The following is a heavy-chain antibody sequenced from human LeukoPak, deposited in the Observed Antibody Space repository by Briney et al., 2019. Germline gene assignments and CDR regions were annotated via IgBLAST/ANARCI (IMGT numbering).Heavy chain of an antibody. Sequence: SETLSLTCTVSGGSISSYYWSWIRQPPGRGLEWIGYIYYSGSTNYNPSLKSRVTISVDTSKNQFSLKLSSVTAADTAVYYCARSVFLGGYYYGGWFDPWGQGTLVTVSS. D-gene: IGHD3-22*01. CDR2: IYYSGST. J-gene: IGHJ5*02. V-gene: IGHV4-59*01. CDR1: GGSISSYY. CDR3: ARSVFLGGYYYGGWFDP.